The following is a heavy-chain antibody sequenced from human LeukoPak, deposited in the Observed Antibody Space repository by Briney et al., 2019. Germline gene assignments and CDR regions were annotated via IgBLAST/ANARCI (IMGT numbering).Heavy chain of an antibody. V-gene: IGHV4-31*03. CDR2: IYYSGST. CDR3: ARDDPAGSFDY. Sequence: SETLSLTRTVSGGSISSGGYYWSWIRQHPGKGLEWIGYIYYSGSTYYNPSLKSRVTISVDTSKNQFSLKLSSVTAADTAVYYCARDDPAGSFDYWGQGTRVTVSS. J-gene: IGHJ4*02. CDR1: GGSISSGGYY.